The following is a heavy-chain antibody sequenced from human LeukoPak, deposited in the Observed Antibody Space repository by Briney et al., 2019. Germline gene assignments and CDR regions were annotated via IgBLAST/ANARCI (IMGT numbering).Heavy chain of an antibody. J-gene: IGHJ6*02. CDR2: IGTAGDT. CDR1: GFTFSSYD. CDR3: ARGAAGYSYGSAYYYYYGMDV. V-gene: IGHV3-13*01. D-gene: IGHD5-18*01. Sequence: PGGSLRLSCAASGFTFSSYDMHWVRHATGKGLEWGSAIGTAGDTYYPGSVKGRFTISRENAKNSLYLQMNSLRAGDTAVYYCARGAAGYSYGSAYYYYYGMDVWGQGTTVTVSS.